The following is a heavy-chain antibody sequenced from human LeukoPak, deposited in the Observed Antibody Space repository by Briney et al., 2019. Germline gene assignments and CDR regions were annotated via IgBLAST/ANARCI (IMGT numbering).Heavy chain of an antibody. CDR2: INPNSGGT. Sequence: ASVKVSCKASGYTFTGYYMHWVRQAPGQGLEWMGWINPNSGGTNYAQKFQGRVTMTRDTSISTAYMELSRLRSDDTAVYYCARCSSDIVVVPAASYYYGMDVWGQGTTVTVSS. V-gene: IGHV1-2*02. CDR1: GYTFTGYY. D-gene: IGHD2-2*01. J-gene: IGHJ6*02. CDR3: ARCSSDIVVVPAASYYYGMDV.